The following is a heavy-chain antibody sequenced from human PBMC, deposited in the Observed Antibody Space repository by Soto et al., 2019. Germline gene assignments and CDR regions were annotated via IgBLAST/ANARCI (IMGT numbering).Heavy chain of an antibody. CDR3: ARDRIPYYYDSSGYAGHDAFDI. CDR2: INPSGGST. J-gene: IGHJ3*02. Sequence: ASVKVSCKASGYTFTSYYMHWVRQAPGQGLEWMGIINPSGGSTSYAQKFQGRVTMTRDTSTSTVYMELSSLRSEDTAVYYCARDRIPYYYDSSGYAGHDAFDIWGQGAMVTVSS. V-gene: IGHV1-46*01. D-gene: IGHD3-22*01. CDR1: GYTFTSYY.